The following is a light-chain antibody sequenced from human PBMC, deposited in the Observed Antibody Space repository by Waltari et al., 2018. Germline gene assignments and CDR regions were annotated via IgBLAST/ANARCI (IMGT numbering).Light chain of an antibody. V-gene: IGLV2-14*03. CDR2: VVS. CDR1: STDVGAYNY. J-gene: IGLJ3*02. Sequence: QSALTQPASVSGSPGQSITISCTGTSTDVGAYNYVSWYQQHPGKVPKLLIFVVSNRPSGVSNRFSGSKSGNTASLTISGLQAEDESDYYCCSFTSRSTWVFGGGTKLTVL. CDR3: CSFTSRSTWV.